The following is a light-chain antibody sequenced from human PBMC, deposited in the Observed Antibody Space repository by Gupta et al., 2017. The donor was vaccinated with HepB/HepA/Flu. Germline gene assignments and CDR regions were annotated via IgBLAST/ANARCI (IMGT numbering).Light chain of an antibody. CDR3: QQDDSTPTWT. Sequence: DIVMTQSPDSLAVSLGERATINCKSSQSGLYSSNNKNYLAWYQQKPGQPPKLLIYWASTREAGVPDRFSGSGCGTDFTLTISSRQAEDVAVYYCQQDDSTPTWTFGQGTKVEIK. CDR1: QSGLYSSNNKNY. V-gene: IGKV4-1*01. J-gene: IGKJ1*01. CDR2: WAS.